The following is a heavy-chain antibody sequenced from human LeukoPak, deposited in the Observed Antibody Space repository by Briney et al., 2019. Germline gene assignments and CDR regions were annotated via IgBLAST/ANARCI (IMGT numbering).Heavy chain of an antibody. CDR1: GFTFSSYA. CDR3: AKTRPLDSSSWSHGDY. J-gene: IGHJ4*02. D-gene: IGHD6-13*01. CDR2: ISGSGDST. Sequence: GGSLRLSCAASGFTFSSYAMSWVRQAPGKGLEWVSAISGSGDSTYYGDSVKGRFTISRDNSKNTLYLQMNSLRAEGTAVYYCAKTRPLDSSSWSHGDYWGQGTLVTVSS. V-gene: IGHV3-23*01.